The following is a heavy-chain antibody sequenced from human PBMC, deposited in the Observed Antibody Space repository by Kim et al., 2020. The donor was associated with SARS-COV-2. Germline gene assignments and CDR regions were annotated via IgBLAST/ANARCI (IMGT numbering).Heavy chain of an antibody. Sequence: SETLSLTCTVSGDSISSGDFYWGWLRQPPGKGLQWIGSVYYSGSTNYNPSLKSRVTLSVDTSKNQFYLKLRSVTATDMAIYFCVRRSYYGSGTPFDYWGQGALVTVSS. D-gene: IGHD3-10*01. CDR2: VYYSGST. CDR1: GDSISSGDFY. CDR3: VRRSYYGSGTPFDY. J-gene: IGHJ4*02. V-gene: IGHV4-39*01.